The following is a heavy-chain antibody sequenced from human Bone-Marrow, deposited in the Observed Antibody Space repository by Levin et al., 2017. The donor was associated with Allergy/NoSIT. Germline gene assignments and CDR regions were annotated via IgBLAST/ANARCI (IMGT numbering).Heavy chain of an antibody. V-gene: IGHV4-59*01. CDR1: GGSISRYY. J-gene: IGHJ4*02. D-gene: IGHD1-26*01. CDR2: IYYTGST. CDR3: AREGREGYYFDY. Sequence: KPSETLSLTCTVSGGSISRYYWSWIRQPPGKGLEWFGYIYYTGSTNYNPSLKSRVTISVDTSKNQFSLKLSSVTAADTAVYYCAREGREGYYFDYWGQGTLVTVSS.